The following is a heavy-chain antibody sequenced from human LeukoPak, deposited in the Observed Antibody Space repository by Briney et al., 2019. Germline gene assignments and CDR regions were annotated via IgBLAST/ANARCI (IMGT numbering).Heavy chain of an antibody. D-gene: IGHD3-10*01. Sequence: PSETLSLTCTVSGGSISSYYWSWIRQPPGKGLEWIGYIYYSGSTYYNPSLKSRVTISVDTSKNQFSLKLSSVTAADTAVYYCARDASLLWFGELLPNWFDPWGQGTLVTVSS. V-gene: IGHV4-59*01. CDR3: ARDASLLWFGELLPNWFDP. CDR2: IYYSGST. J-gene: IGHJ5*02. CDR1: GGSISSYY.